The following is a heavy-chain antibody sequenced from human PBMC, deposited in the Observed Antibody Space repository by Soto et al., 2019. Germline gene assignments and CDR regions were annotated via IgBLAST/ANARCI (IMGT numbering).Heavy chain of an antibody. D-gene: IGHD2-8*01. J-gene: IGHJ3*02. Sequence: TLSLTCTVSGGSISSYYWSWIRQPPGKGLEWIGYIYYSGSTNYNPSLKSRVTISVDTSKNQFSLKLSSVTAADTAVYYCARVQDCTNGVCYSQGAFDIWGQGTMVTVSS. V-gene: IGHV4-59*01. CDR2: IYYSGST. CDR1: GGSISSYY. CDR3: ARVQDCTNGVCYSQGAFDI.